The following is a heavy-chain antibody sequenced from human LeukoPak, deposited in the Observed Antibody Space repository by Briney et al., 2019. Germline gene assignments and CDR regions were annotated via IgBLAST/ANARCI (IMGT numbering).Heavy chain of an antibody. J-gene: IGHJ4*02. CDR2: IYSGGST. CDR1: GFTVSSNC. D-gene: IGHD1-26*01. V-gene: IGHV3-66*01. Sequence: GGSLRLSCAASGFTVSSNCMSWVRQAPGKGLEWVSVIYSGGSTYYADSVKGRFTISRDNSKNTLYLQMNSLRAEDTAVYYCARDLSGSYYFDYWGQGTLVTVSS. CDR3: ARDLSGSYYFDY.